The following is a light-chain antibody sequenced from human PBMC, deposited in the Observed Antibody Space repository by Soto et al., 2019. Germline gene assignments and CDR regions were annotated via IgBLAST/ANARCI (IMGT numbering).Light chain of an antibody. Sequence: AIPMTQSPSSLSASVGDRVTITCRASQGSRNDLGWYQQKPGKAPKLLIYAASSLQSGVPSRFSGSGSGTDFTLTISSLQPEDFATYYCLQDYNYPRTFGQGTKVEIK. CDR1: QGSRND. V-gene: IGKV1-6*01. CDR3: LQDYNYPRT. CDR2: AAS. J-gene: IGKJ1*01.